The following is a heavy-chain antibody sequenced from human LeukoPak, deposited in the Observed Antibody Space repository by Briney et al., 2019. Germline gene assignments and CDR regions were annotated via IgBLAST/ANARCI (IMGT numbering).Heavy chain of an antibody. J-gene: IGHJ6*03. CDR1: GYTFTGHY. Sequence: ASVKVSCKAPGYTFTGHYLHWVRQVPGQGLEWMGWINPRNAATNYAQKFQGRVTMTRDTSISTAYMELSRLRSDDTAVYYCAREKREYCSSTSCPFEGYYYYYYMDVWGKGTTVTVSS. CDR3: AREKREYCSSTSCPFEGYYYYYYMDV. V-gene: IGHV1-2*02. D-gene: IGHD2-2*01. CDR2: INPRNAAT.